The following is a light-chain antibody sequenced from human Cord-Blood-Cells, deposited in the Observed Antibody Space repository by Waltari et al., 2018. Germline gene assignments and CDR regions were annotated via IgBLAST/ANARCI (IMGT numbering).Light chain of an antibody. CDR3: CSSAGSSTGV. CDR1: SSDVGSYKL. CDR2: ERS. Sequence: QSALTQPASVSGSPGLPSTNPHTGTSSDVGSYKLVPLYQQRPGKAPKPMIYERSRRPSGVANRFSGSKSVNASSLTISGLQAEDGADYYCCSSAGSSTGVVGGATKLTGL. J-gene: IGLJ3*02. V-gene: IGLV2-23*01.